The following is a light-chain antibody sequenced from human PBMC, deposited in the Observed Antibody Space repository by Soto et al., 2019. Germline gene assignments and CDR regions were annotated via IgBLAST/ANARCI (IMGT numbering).Light chain of an antibody. V-gene: IGKV3-15*01. CDR3: HQYNEGPGN. Sequence: ETVLTQSPATLSVSPGERVTLSCRASQSVRTNLVWYQQSPGQPPRLLIYGASDRVAGVPDRFSGSGSGTDFTLTISGLQYEDCAVYSCHQYNEGPGNFGQGTKGDIK. CDR2: GAS. CDR1: QSVRTN. J-gene: IGKJ2*01.